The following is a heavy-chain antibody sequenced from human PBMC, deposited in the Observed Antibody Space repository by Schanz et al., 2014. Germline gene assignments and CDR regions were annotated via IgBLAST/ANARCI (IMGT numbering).Heavy chain of an antibody. CDR3: AIISGTVMETF. CDR1: GYTFTDYY. J-gene: IGHJ4*02. CDR2: ISANSGGT. V-gene: IGHV1-2*02. D-gene: IGHD5-18*01. Sequence: QVQLVQSGAEVKKPGASVKVSCKASGYTFTDYYIHWVRQAPGQGLEWMGWISANSGGTNYAQKFQGRVTMTRDTSISTAYMELRDLRSDDTAVFFCAIISGTVMETFWGQGTLVTVSS.